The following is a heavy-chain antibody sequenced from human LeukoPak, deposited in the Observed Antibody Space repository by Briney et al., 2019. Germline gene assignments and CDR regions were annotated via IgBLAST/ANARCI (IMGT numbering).Heavy chain of an antibody. CDR1: GYTFTSYG. D-gene: IGHD3-9*01. V-gene: IGHV1-18*01. Sequence: ASVKVSCKASGYTFTSYGISWVRQAPGQGLEWMGWISAYNGNTNYAQKLQGRVTMTTDTSTSTAYMELRSLRSDDTAVYYCARAFPGYYDILTGYWRAYYYYMDVWGKGTTVTISS. CDR3: ARAFPGYYDILTGYWRAYYYYMDV. CDR2: ISAYNGNT. J-gene: IGHJ6*03.